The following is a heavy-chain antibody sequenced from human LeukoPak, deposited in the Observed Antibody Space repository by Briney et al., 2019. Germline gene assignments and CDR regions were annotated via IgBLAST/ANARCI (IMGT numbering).Heavy chain of an antibody. Sequence: NSGGSLRLSCAASGFTFSSYSMNWVRQAPGKGLEWVSSISSSDSYIYYAASVQGRFTISRDNAKNSLYLQMHSLRVEDTAVYYCARGFYSSSSGVIDYWGQGTLVTVSS. CDR1: GFTFSSYS. CDR3: ARGFYSSSSGVIDY. CDR2: ISSSDSYI. V-gene: IGHV3-21*01. J-gene: IGHJ4*02. D-gene: IGHD6-6*01.